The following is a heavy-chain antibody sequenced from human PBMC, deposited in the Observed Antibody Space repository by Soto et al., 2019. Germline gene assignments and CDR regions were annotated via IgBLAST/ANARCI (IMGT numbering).Heavy chain of an antibody. V-gene: IGHV3-15*01. J-gene: IGHJ6*02. CDR3: TTTDSYGWPYVVEV. Sequence: EMQLVESGGGLVKPGGSLRLSCAASGFLFSDAWMTWVRQAPGKGLEWVGRIKSRSDGGTTDYAAPVKGRFTISRDDSKNTVSLQMNSLRPEDTAVYYCTTTDSYGWPYVVEVWGQGTTVTVSS. CDR2: IKSRSDGGTT. CDR1: GFLFSDAW. D-gene: IGHD5-18*01.